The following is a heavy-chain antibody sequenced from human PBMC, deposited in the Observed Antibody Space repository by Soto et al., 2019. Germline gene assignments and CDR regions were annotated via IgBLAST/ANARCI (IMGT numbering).Heavy chain of an antibody. J-gene: IGHJ2*01. CDR2: IIPIFGTA. V-gene: IGHV1-69*13. D-gene: IGHD1-7*01. CDR3: ASRGITGITFYEPDWYFDL. Sequence: SVKVSCKASGGTFSSYAISWVRQAPGQGLEWMGGIIPIFGTANYAQKFQGRVTITADESTSTAYMELSSLRSEDTAVYYCASRGITGITFYEPDWYFDLCGRGTLVTVSS. CDR1: GGTFSSYA.